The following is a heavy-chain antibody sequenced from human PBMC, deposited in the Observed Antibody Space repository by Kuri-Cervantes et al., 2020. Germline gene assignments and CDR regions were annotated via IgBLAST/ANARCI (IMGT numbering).Heavy chain of an antibody. CDR1: GFTFSSYW. J-gene: IGHJ4*02. Sequence: GESLKISCAASGFTFSSYWMSWVRQAPGKGLEWVANIKQDGSEKYYVDSVKGRFTISRDNSKNTLYMEMNRVKTDDTAVYFCMVAASTTDYWGQGTLVTVSS. V-gene: IGHV3-7*01. CDR3: MVAASTTDY. CDR2: IKQDGSEK. D-gene: IGHD6-13*01.